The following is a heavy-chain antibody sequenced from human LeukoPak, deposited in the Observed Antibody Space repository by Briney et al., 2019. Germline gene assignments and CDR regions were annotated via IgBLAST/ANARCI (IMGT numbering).Heavy chain of an antibody. Sequence: GGSLRLSCAASGFTFSGSAMHWVRQASGKGLEWVGRIRSKANSYATAYAASVKGRFTISRDDSKNTAYLQMNSLKTEDTAVYYCTLIGNYYDSSGYPDYWGQGTLVTVSS. J-gene: IGHJ4*02. CDR2: IRSKANSYAT. CDR3: TLIGNYYDSSGYPDY. V-gene: IGHV3-73*01. CDR1: GFTFSGSA. D-gene: IGHD3-22*01.